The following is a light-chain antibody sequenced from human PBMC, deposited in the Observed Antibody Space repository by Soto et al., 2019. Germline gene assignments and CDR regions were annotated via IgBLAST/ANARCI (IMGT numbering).Light chain of an antibody. CDR3: QQLFDSPIT. CDR1: RVISTS. V-gene: IGKV1-9*01. J-gene: IGKJ5*01. CDR2: AAS. Sequence: DIQLTQSPSFLSPSIGESVTITWRASRVISTSLAWYQVKPGKAPKLLIYAASTLESGVPSRFSATVSGTEFSLTITSLQPEDFATYYCQQLFDSPITFGQGTRLEIK.